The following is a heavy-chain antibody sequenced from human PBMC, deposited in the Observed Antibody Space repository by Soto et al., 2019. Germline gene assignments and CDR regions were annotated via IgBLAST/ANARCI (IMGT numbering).Heavy chain of an antibody. CDR1: GFTLSTFS. CDR2: ISSRGSPI. Sequence: PGGSLRLSCAASGFTLSTFSMNWVRQAPGKGLEWVSYISSRGSPIYYADSVKGRFTISRDNAKNSLSLQMNSLRDEDTAVDYCSSNGGMDVWGQGTMVTVSS. V-gene: IGHV3-48*02. D-gene: IGHD2-8*01. J-gene: IGHJ6*02. CDR3: SSNGGMDV.